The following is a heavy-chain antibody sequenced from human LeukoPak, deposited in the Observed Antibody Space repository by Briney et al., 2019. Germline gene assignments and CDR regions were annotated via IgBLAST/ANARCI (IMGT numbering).Heavy chain of an antibody. D-gene: IGHD3-9*01. CDR3: ARDLGDFYYISLDFDY. J-gene: IGHJ4*02. V-gene: IGHV3-30*04. CDR1: GFTFSSNA. Sequence: GSLRLSCAASGFTFSSNALHWVRQAPGKGLEWVAVISYDGSNKYYADSVKGRFTISRDDSKNTLFLQMNSLRVEDTAVYYCARDLGDFYYISLDFDYWGQGALVTFSS. CDR2: ISYDGSNK.